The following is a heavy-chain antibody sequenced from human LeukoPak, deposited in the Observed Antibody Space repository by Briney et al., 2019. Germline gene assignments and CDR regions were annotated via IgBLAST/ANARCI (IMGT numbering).Heavy chain of an antibody. Sequence: ASVTVSCKASGYTFTSYGIGWVRQAPGQGLEWMGWISTYNGKGNYAQKFQDRVTMTTDTSTSTAYMELRSLRSDVTAIYHCAKNYYYDNTGYWGAFDIWGQGTMVTVSS. J-gene: IGHJ3*02. D-gene: IGHD3-22*01. V-gene: IGHV1-18*01. CDR1: GYTFTSYG. CDR2: ISTYNGKG. CDR3: AKNYYYDNTGYWGAFDI.